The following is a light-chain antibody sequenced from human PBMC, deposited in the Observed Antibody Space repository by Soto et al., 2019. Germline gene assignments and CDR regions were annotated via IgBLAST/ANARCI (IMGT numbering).Light chain of an antibody. CDR3: QKFNTAPLT. V-gene: IGKV1-27*01. J-gene: IGKJ5*01. CDR2: SAS. CDR1: QDISVY. Sequence: DIQMTQSPSSLSASVGDRVTITCRASQDISVYLAWYQQKPGKVPKLLIYSASTLQSGVPSRFSDSESGTDFTLTISSLQPEDVATYYCQKFNTAPLTFGQGTRLEIK.